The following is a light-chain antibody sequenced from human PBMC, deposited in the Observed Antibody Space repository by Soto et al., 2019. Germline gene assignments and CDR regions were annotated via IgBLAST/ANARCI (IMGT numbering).Light chain of an antibody. CDR1: QSFSSD. CDR2: GAS. Sequence: EIVMTQSPATLSVSPGERATLSCRASQSFSSDLAWYQHKPGQAPRLLIYGASTRATGIPARFSGRGSGTEFTLTISSLQSEDFAVYYCQQYNNWLTWTFGQGTKVDI. CDR3: QQYNNWLTWT. V-gene: IGKV3-15*01. J-gene: IGKJ1*01.